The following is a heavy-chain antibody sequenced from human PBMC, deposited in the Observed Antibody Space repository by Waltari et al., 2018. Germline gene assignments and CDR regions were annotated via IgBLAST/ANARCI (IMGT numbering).Heavy chain of an antibody. CDR3: AREPDSSSSLDY. Sequence: QVQLVESGGGVVQPGRSLRLSCAASGFTFRSHAMHWVRQAPGKGLGWVAVISYDGSNKDYADSVKGRFTISRDNSKNTLYLQMNSLRAEDTAVYYCAREPDSSSSLDYWGQGTLVTVSS. D-gene: IGHD6-6*01. CDR1: GFTFRSHA. CDR2: ISYDGSNK. V-gene: IGHV3-30-3*01. J-gene: IGHJ4*02.